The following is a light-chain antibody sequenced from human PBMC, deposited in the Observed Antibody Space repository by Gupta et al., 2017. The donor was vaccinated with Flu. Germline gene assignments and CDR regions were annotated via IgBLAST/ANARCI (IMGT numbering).Light chain of an antibody. Sequence: EIVLTHSPGTLSLSPGERVTLSCRASQSVRNNYLVWYQQKPGQAPRPLMYGASNRATGIPDRFSGSGSGTDFTLTISRLEPEDFALYYCQQFARSRLTFGGGTKVEIK. CDR2: GAS. CDR1: QSVRNNY. V-gene: IGKV3-20*01. CDR3: QQFARSRLT. J-gene: IGKJ4*02.